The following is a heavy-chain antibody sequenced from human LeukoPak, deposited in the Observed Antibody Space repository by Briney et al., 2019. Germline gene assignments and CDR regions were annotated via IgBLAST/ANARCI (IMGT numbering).Heavy chain of an antibody. D-gene: IGHD2-8*01. V-gene: IGHV3-21*04. J-gene: IGHJ3*02. Sequence: GGSLRLSCAASGFTFSSYSMNWVRQAPGKGLEWVSSISSSSSYIYYADSVKGRFTISRDNAKNSLYLQMNSLRAEDTAVYYCARVSAEGVPGTHDAFDIWGQGTMVTVSS. CDR3: ARVSAEGVPGTHDAFDI. CDR2: ISSSSSYI. CDR1: GFTFSSYS.